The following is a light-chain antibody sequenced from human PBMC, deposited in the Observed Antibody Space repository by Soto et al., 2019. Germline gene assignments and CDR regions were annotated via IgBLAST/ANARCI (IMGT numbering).Light chain of an antibody. CDR3: QQYGSSPYT. CDR2: SAS. J-gene: IGKJ2*01. CDR1: QRVSSNF. Sequence: EIVLTQSPGPLSLSPGERATLSCRASQRVSSNFLAWYQQKPGQAPRLLIYSASIRATGIPDRFSGGGSGTDFTLTISRLEPEDFAVYYCQQYGSSPYTFGQGTKLEI. V-gene: IGKV3-20*01.